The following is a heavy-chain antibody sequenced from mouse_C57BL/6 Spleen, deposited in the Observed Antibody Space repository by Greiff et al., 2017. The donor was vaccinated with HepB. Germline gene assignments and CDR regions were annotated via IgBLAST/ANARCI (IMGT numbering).Heavy chain of an antibody. J-gene: IGHJ2*01. D-gene: IGHD1-1*01. Sequence: EVKLVESGPELVKPGASVKIPCKASGYTFTDYNMDWVKQSHGKSLEWIGDINPNNGGTIYNQKFKGKATLTVDKSSSTAYMELRSLTSEDTAVYYCARGVVNYFDYWGQGTTLTVSS. V-gene: IGHV1-18*01. CDR2: INPNNGGT. CDR1: GYTFTDYN. CDR3: ARGVVNYFDY.